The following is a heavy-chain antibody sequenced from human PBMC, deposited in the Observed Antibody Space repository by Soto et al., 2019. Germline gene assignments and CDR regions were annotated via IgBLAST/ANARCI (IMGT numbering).Heavy chain of an antibody. Sequence: QVQLQESGPGLVKPSQTLSLTCTVSGGSISSGGYYWSWIRQHPGKGLEWIGYIHYSGSTYYNPSIKRRVTLSVETSKNQFSLKLSSVTAADTAGYYCGTGWQQLALDYWGQGTLVTVSS. D-gene: IGHD6-13*01. V-gene: IGHV4-31*03. CDR2: IHYSGST. CDR3: GTGWQQLALDY. CDR1: GGSISSGGYY. J-gene: IGHJ4*02.